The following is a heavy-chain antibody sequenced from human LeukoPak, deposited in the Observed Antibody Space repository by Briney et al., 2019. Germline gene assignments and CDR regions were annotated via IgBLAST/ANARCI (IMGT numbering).Heavy chain of an antibody. Sequence: SETLSLTCTVSGGSISSYYWSWIRQPPGKGLEWIGYIYYSGSTNYNPSLKSRVTISVDTSKNQFSLKLSPVTAADTAVYYCARTRQWLVHFDYWGQGTLVTVSS. V-gene: IGHV4-59*01. CDR1: GGSISSYY. J-gene: IGHJ4*02. CDR2: IYYSGST. D-gene: IGHD6-19*01. CDR3: ARTRQWLVHFDY.